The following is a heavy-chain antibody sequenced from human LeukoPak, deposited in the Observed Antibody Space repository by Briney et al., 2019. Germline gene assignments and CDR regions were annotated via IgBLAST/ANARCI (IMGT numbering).Heavy chain of an antibody. CDR3: ARVGYCSGGSCYLGYNWFDP. CDR2: ISAYNGNT. Sequence: ASVKVSCKASGYTFTSYGISWVRQATGQGLEWMGWISAYNGNTNYAQKLQGRVTMTTDTSTSTAYMELRSLRSDDTAVYYCARVGYCSGGSCYLGYNWFDPWGQGTLVTVSS. CDR1: GYTFTSYG. V-gene: IGHV1-18*01. J-gene: IGHJ5*02. D-gene: IGHD2-15*01.